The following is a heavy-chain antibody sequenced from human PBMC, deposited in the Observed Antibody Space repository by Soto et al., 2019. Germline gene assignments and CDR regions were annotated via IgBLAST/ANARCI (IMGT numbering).Heavy chain of an antibody. CDR2: INTKTGGT. CDR1: GYIFTGYY. J-gene: IGHJ3*02. Sequence: QVQLVQSGAEVKKPGASVKVSCKDSGYIFTGYYIQWVRQAPGQGLEWMGWINTKTGGTKYAQKFQGRVTMTRDTSINTAYMEVSRLRSDDTAVYYCATDKVAFDMWGQGTMVTVSS. CDR3: ATDKVAFDM. V-gene: IGHV1-2*02. D-gene: IGHD3-9*01.